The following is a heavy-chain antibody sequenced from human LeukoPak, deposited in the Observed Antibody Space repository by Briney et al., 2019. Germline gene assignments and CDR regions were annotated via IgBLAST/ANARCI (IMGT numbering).Heavy chain of an antibody. Sequence: GGSLRLSCAVSGFTFSSNYMSWVRQAPGKGLEWVSVIWSDGSTHYADSVKGRFTISRDNSKNTVYFQMNSLRAEDTAVYYCARGLPGYEFGLRGALFDHWGQGTLVTVSS. J-gene: IGHJ4*02. D-gene: IGHD3-10*01. CDR2: IWSDGST. V-gene: IGHV3-53*01. CDR3: ARGLPGYEFGLRGALFDH. CDR1: GFTFSSNY.